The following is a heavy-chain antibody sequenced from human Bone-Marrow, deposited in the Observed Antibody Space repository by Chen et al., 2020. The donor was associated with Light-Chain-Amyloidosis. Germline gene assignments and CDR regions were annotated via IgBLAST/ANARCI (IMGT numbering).Heavy chain of an antibody. CDR3: ARAHEGYFDSDGYSVRDYYGMDA. J-gene: IGHJ6*02. Sequence: EVQLVESGGGLVQPGGSLRLSCATSGFNFSSFGMSWVRQAPGKGLEWVSTVSGSTVSTYYAGAVKGRFIISRDNSKSTLYLQMNSLRAGDTAVYYCARAHEGYFDSDGYSVRDYYGMDAWGQGTTVTVSS. CDR1: GFNFSSFG. V-gene: IGHV3-23*04. D-gene: IGHD3-22*01. CDR2: VSGSTVST.